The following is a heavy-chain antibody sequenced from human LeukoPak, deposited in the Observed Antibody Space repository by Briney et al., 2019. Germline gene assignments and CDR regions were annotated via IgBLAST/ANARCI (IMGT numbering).Heavy chain of an antibody. Sequence: GGSLRLSCVASGFTFSSWWMSWVRQAPGKGLEGVANIKEDGGETSYVDSVEGRFSISRDNAKNSFYLQMNSLRAEDTAVYYCARPRAWSYFDFWGQGTLVTVSS. CDR2: IKEDGGET. J-gene: IGHJ4*02. D-gene: IGHD6-19*01. CDR3: ARPRAWSYFDF. V-gene: IGHV3-7*01. CDR1: GFTFSSWW.